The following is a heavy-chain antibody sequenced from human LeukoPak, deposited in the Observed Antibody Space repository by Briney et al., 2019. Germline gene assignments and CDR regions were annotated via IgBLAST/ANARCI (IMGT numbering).Heavy chain of an antibody. D-gene: IGHD6-6*01. Sequence: SETLSLTRTVSGGFISRGVYYSSWIRQPAGKGLEWIGRVYPSGTTNYDPSLKSRVTISVDTSKNQFSLKLSSVTAADTAIYYCARLYSSASIGVHYFDYWGQGTLVTVSS. CDR1: GGFISRGVYY. CDR2: VYPSGTT. CDR3: ARLYSSASIGVHYFDY. J-gene: IGHJ4*02. V-gene: IGHV4-61*02.